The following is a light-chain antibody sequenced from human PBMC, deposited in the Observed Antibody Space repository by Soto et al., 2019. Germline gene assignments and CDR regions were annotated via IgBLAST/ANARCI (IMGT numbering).Light chain of an antibody. CDR1: QSVSTN. Sequence: EIVMTQSPATLSVYPGEIATLSCRASQSVSTNLAWYQQKPGQAPRLLIYGASTRATGIPDRFSGSGSGTEFSLTINSLQSEEFAVYYCHHYNNWWAFGQGTKVDIK. J-gene: IGKJ1*01. V-gene: IGKV3-15*01. CDR3: HHYNNWWA. CDR2: GAS.